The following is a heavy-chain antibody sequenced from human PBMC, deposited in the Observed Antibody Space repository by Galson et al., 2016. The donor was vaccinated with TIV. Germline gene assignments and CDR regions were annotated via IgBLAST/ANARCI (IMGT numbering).Heavy chain of an antibody. V-gene: IGHV2-70*04. CDR2: IDWDDDK. CDR3: ARMSALGGVIDY. D-gene: IGHD3-16*01. CDR1: GFSLGTSGMR. J-gene: IGHJ4*02. Sequence: PALVTPTQTLTLTCSFSGFSLGTSGMRVSWIRQPPGKALEWLARIDWDDDKFYSTSLETRLTISKDPSKDQVVLTMTNMDPIDTATYYCARMSALGGVIDYWGQGTLVTVSS.